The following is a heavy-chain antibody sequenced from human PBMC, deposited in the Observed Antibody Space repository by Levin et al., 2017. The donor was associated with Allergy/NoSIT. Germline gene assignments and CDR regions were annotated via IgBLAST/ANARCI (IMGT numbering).Heavy chain of an antibody. V-gene: IGHV3-23*01. CDR2: ISGSGGST. CDR1: GFTFSSYA. J-gene: IGHJ4*02. Sequence: ASVKVSCAASGFTFSSYAMTWVRQAPGKGLEWVSAISGSGGSTYYADSVKGRFTVSRDNSKNTLFLQMNSLRAEDTAVYYCAKDRDYGGSSGVFDYWGQGTLVTVSS. CDR3: AKDRDYGGSSGVFDY. D-gene: IGHD4-23*01.